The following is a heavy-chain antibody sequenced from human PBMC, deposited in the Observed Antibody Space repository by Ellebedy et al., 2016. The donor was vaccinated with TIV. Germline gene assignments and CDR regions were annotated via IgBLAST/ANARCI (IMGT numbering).Heavy chain of an antibody. CDR3: VRDLTKPLKGDY. V-gene: IGHV1-2*02. J-gene: IGHJ4*02. Sequence: AASVKVSCKASGYTFTGYYIHWVRQAPGQGLEWMAWINPNNGDTAFAQSLQGRVTMTTDTSISTAYMELSSLTSDDTAMYYCVRDLTKPLKGDYWGQGTRVTVSS. CDR1: GYTFTGYY. D-gene: IGHD1-14*01. CDR2: INPNNGDT.